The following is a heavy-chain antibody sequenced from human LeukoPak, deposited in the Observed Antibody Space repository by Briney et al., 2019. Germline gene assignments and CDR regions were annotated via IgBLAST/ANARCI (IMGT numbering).Heavy chain of an antibody. CDR2: INPYSGGT. D-gene: IGHD2-21*02. V-gene: IGHV1-2*02. Sequence: GASVKVSFKASGYTFTGYYMHWVRQAPGQGLEWMGWINPYSGGTNYAQKFQGRVTMTRDTSISTAYMELSRLRSDDTAVYYCATPYCGGDCAPFFDYWGQGTLVTVSS. J-gene: IGHJ4*02. CDR3: ATPYCGGDCAPFFDY. CDR1: GYTFTGYY.